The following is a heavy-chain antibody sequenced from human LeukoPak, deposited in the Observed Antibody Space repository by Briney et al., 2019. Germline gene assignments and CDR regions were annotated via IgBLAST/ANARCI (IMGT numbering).Heavy chain of an antibody. CDR2: ISSSSSYI. V-gene: IGHV3-21*01. Sequence: GGSLRLSCAASGFTFSSYSMNWVRQAPGKGLEWVSSISSSSSYIYYADSVKGRFTISRDNAKNSLYLQMNSLRAEDTAVYYCASPRGGAYRGDAFDIWGQGTMVTVSS. CDR3: ASPRGGAYRGDAFDI. CDR1: GFTFSSYS. J-gene: IGHJ3*02. D-gene: IGHD3-10*01.